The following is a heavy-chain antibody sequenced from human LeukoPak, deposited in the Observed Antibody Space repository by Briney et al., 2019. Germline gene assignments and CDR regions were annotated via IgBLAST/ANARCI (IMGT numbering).Heavy chain of an antibody. J-gene: IGHJ4*02. V-gene: IGHV1-18*01. CDR2: ISAYNGNT. Sequence: ASVKVSCKASGYTFTSYGISWVRQAPGQGLEWMGWISAYNGNTNYAQKLQGRVTMTTDTSTSTAYMELSRLRSDDTAVYYCARGVRNWNYEEGKRYYYFDYWGQGTLVTVSS. CDR3: ARGVRNWNYEEGKRYYYFDY. CDR1: GYTFTSYG. D-gene: IGHD1-7*01.